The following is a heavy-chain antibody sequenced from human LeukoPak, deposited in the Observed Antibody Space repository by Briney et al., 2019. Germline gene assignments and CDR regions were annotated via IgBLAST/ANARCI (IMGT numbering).Heavy chain of an antibody. CDR2: ITSSSSYI. Sequence: GGSLRLSCAASGFTFSTYTMNWVRQAPGKGLEWVSSITSSSSYIYYADSVKGRFTISRDNSKNTLYLQMNSLRAEDTAVYYCASPYGSGRYQLLYGFDYWGQGTLVTVSS. J-gene: IGHJ4*02. V-gene: IGHV3-21*01. CDR3: ASPYGSGRYQLLYGFDY. CDR1: GFTFSTYT. D-gene: IGHD2-2*02.